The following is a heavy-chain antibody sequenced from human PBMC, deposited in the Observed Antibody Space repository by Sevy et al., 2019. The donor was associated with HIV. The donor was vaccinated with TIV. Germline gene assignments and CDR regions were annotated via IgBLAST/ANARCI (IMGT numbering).Heavy chain of an antibody. J-gene: IGHJ6*02. D-gene: IGHD2-2*02. CDR1: GFTFSSYW. CDR3: ARIGCSSTGCYIRGFFYGYYYYGMDV. CDR2: IKQDGSEK. V-gene: IGHV3-7*01. Sequence: GGSLRLSCAASGFTFSSYWMSWVRQAPGKGLEWVANIKQDGSEKYYVDSVKGRFTISRDNAKNSLYLQMNRLRAEDTAVYYCARIGCSSTGCYIRGFFYGYYYYGMDVWGQGTTVTVSS.